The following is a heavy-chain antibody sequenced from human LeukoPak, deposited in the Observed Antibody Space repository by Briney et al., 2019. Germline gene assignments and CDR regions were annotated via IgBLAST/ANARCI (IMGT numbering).Heavy chain of an antibody. CDR3: ARAPDFWSGYYTGRAFDI. J-gene: IGHJ3*02. D-gene: IGHD3-3*01. CDR1: GYTFTGYY. V-gene: IGHV1-2*02. Sequence: ASVKVSCKASGYTFTGYYMHWVRQAPGQGLEWMGWINPNSGGTNYAQKFQGRVTMTRDTSISTAYMELSRLRSDDTAAYYCARAPDFWSGYYTGRAFDIWGQGTMVTVSS. CDR2: INPNSGGT.